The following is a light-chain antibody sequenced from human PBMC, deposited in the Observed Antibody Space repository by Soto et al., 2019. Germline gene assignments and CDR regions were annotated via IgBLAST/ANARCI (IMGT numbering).Light chain of an antibody. J-gene: IGKJ4*01. V-gene: IGKV1-39*01. Sequence: DIQMTQSPSSLSASVGDRVTIACRASQSISSYLNWYQQKPGKAPRLLIFGASNLQSWVPSTFSASGSGTYFTLTITSLQPEEFATYFCQQSYSSPRTFGGGTKVEI. CDR2: GAS. CDR1: QSISSY. CDR3: QQSYSSPRT.